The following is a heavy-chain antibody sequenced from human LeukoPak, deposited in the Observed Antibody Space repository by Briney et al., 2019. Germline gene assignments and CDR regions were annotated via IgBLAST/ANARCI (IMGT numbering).Heavy chain of an antibody. Sequence: PSETLSLTCTVSGGSISSIGYYWGRIRQPPEKGLEGIGSMYYSGATYYNPSLKSRVTISVDTSKNQFSLKLSSVTAADTAVYYCARGYTDGWLIGYWGQGTLVTVSS. J-gene: IGHJ4*02. CDR2: MYYSGAT. D-gene: IGHD6-19*01. CDR3: ARGYTDGWLIGY. V-gene: IGHV4-39*01. CDR1: GGSISSIGYY.